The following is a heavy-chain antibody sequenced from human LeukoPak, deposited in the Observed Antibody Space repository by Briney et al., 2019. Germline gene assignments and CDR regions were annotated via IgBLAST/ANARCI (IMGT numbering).Heavy chain of an antibody. CDR1: GGSFSGYY. Sequence: SETLSLTCAVYGGSFSGYYWSWIRQPPGKGLEWIGEINHSGSTNYNPSLKSRVTISVDTSKNQFSLKLSSVTAADTAVYYCARLASRFSYWGQGTLVTVSS. D-gene: IGHD3-16*01. CDR2: INHSGST. J-gene: IGHJ4*02. V-gene: IGHV4-34*01. CDR3: ARLASRFSY.